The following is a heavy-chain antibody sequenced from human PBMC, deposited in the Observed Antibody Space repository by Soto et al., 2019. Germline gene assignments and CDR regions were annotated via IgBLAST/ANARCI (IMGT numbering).Heavy chain of an antibody. CDR1: GGTFSSYA. CDR3: ARDAFEFIWGHNWRYYFDY. D-gene: IGHD1-1*01. CDR2: IIPIFGTA. Sequence: GASVKVSCKASGGTFSSYAISWVRQAPGQGLEWMGGIIPIFGTANYAQKFQGRVTITADESTSTAYMELSSLRSEDTAVYYCARDAFEFIWGHNWRYYFDYWGQGTLVTVSS. V-gene: IGHV1-69*13. J-gene: IGHJ4*02.